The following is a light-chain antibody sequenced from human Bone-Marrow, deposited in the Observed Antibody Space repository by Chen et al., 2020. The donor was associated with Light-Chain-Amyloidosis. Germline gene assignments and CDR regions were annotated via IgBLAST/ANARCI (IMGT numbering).Light chain of an antibody. CDR3: QSADSSGTYEVI. Sequence: SYELTQPPSVSVSPGQTARITCSGDDLPTKYAYWYQQKPGQAPVLVIHRDTERPSGISEGFSGCSSGTTATLPSSGVQEEDEADYHCQSADSSGTYEVIFGGGTKLTVL. CDR1: DLPTKY. J-gene: IGLJ2*01. CDR2: RDT. V-gene: IGLV3-25*03.